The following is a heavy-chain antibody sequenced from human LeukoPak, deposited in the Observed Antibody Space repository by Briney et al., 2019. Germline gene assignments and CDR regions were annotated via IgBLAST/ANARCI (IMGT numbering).Heavy chain of an antibody. CDR1: GGTFSSYT. CDR2: IIAILGIT. Sequence: GASVNVSCTASGGTFSSYTISWVRQAPGKGLEWVGAIIAILGITNYAQNFQGRVTITADKSTSTAYMELSGLGSEDTAVYYCARDSPRHGDYWGRGRLVSVCS. V-gene: IGHV1-69*10. J-gene: IGHJ4*02. CDR3: ARDSPRHGDY.